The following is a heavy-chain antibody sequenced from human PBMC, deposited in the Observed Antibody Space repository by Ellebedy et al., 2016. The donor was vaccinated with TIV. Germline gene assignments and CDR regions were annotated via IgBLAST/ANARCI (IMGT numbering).Heavy chain of an antibody. CDR2: IYYSGST. V-gene: IGHV4-59*12. D-gene: IGHD6-13*01. CDR3: ARELSSSWYSRYFDY. CDR1: AGSISNYY. J-gene: IGHJ4*02. Sequence: MPSETLSLTCTVSAGSISNYYWSRIRQPPGKGLEWIGYIYYSGSTNYNPSLKSRVTMSVDSSKNQFSLKLSSVTAADTAVYYCARELSSSWYSRYFDYWGQGTLVTVSS.